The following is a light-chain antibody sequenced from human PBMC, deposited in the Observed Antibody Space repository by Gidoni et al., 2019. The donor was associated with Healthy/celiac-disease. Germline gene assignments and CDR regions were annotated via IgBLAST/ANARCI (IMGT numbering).Light chain of an antibody. CDR2: GAS. J-gene: IGKJ2*02. CDR1: QSVSSN. V-gene: IGKV3-15*01. CDR3: QQYNNFTGT. Sequence: IVMTQSPATLSVSPGERATLSCRASQSVSSNLAWYQQKPGQAPRLLIYGASTRATGIPARFSGSGSGKEFTLTISSLQSEDFAVYYCQQYNNFTGTFGQGTKLEIK.